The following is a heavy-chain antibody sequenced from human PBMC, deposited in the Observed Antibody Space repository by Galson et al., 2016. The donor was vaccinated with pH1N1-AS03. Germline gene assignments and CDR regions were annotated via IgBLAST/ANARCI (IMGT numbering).Heavy chain of an antibody. D-gene: IGHD2-21*02. CDR3: ARGGVMVPANLEAFDI. CDR1: GFTFSSHW. J-gene: IGHJ3*02. V-gene: IGHV4-31*02. CDR2: IFYSGGT. Sequence: LRLSCAASGFTFSSHWMHWFRHHPGKGLEWIGYIFYSGGTYYNPSLKSRSATSLDTSKNQFSLKLNSVTAADTAVYFCARGGVMVPANLEAFDIWGPGTMVTVSS.